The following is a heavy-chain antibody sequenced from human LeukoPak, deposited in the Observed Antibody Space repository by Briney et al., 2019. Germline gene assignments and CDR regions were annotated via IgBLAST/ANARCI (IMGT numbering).Heavy chain of an antibody. D-gene: IGHD1-26*01. Sequence: SVKVSCKASGGTFSSYAISWVRQAPGQGLEWMGGIIPIFGTANYAQKFQGRVTITADKSTSTAYMELSSLRSEDTAVYYCASLSGSYSNWFDPWGQGTLVTVSS. V-gene: IGHV1-69*06. CDR3: ASLSGSYSNWFDP. CDR1: GGTFSSYA. J-gene: IGHJ5*02. CDR2: IIPIFGTA.